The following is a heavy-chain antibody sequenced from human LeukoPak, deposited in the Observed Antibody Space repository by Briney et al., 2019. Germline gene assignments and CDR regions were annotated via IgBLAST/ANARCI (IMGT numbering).Heavy chain of an antibody. CDR1: GYTFTGYY. CDR3: ARGRRRGYCSVGSCYEGFDY. Sequence: ASVKVSCKASGYTFTGYYMHWVRQAPGQGLEWMGWINPNSGGANYAQKFQGWVTMTTDTSISTAYMELSSLRSDDTAVYYCARGRRRGYCSVGSCYEGFDYSGEGGLVTVS. J-gene: IGHJ4*02. CDR2: INPNSGGA. V-gene: IGHV1-2*04. D-gene: IGHD2-15*01.